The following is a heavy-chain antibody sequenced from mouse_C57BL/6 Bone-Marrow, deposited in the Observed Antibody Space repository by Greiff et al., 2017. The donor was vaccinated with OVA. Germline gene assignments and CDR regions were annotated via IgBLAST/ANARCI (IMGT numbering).Heavy chain of an antibody. CDR2: IRNKANNHAT. V-gene: IGHV6-6*01. J-gene: IGHJ4*01. CDR1: GFTFSDAW. Sequence: EVNVVESGGGLVQPGGSMKLSCAASGFTFSDAWMDWVRQSPEKGLEWVAEIRNKANNHATYYAESVKGRFTISRDDSKSSVYLQMNSLRAEDTGIYYGTGAYYYGGAMDYWGQGTSVTVSS. CDR3: TGAYYYGGAMDY. D-gene: IGHD1-1*01.